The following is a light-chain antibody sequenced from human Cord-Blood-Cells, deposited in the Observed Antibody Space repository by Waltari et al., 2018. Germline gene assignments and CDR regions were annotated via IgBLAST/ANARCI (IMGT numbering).Light chain of an antibody. Sequence: DIQMTDSPPSLSASVGDSVPITCRASQTTSSYLNWYQQKPGKAPKLLIYPASSLQSGVPSRFSGSGSGTDFTLTISSLQPEDFATYYCQQSYSTPHSFGQGTKLEIK. V-gene: IGKV1-39*01. CDR1: QTTSSY. CDR2: PAS. J-gene: IGKJ2*03. CDR3: QQSYSTPHS.